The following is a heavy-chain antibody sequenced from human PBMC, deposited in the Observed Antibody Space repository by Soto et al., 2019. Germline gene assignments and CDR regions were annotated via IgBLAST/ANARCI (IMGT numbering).Heavy chain of an antibody. J-gene: IGHJ4*02. Sequence: QVQLQESGPGLVKPSQTLSLTCTVSGGSISSGGYYWSWIRQHPGKGLEWIGYIYYSGSTYYNPSLKSRVTISVDTSKIPFSLKLSSVTAADTAVYYCARSTQSTVTTFAYWGQGTLVTVSS. CDR1: GGSISSGGYY. CDR3: ARSTQSTVTTFAY. CDR2: IYYSGST. V-gene: IGHV4-31*03. D-gene: IGHD4-17*01.